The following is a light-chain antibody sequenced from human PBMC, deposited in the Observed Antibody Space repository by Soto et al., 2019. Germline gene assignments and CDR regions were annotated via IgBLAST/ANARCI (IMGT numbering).Light chain of an antibody. CDR3: QQANSFPNP. V-gene: IGKV1-12*01. Sequence: IRMSKSPSSLSASVGGRVTITXRASRGVSRWLAWYQQDPGXPPKXXXYAXSSLQSGGPSRLSGSGSAKDFTLTISSMQPEDFATYYCQQANSFPNPFGQGTRLEIK. CDR1: RGVSRW. J-gene: IGKJ5*01. CDR2: AXS.